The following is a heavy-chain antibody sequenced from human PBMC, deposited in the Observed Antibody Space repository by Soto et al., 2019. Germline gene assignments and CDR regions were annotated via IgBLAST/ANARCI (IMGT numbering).Heavy chain of an antibody. J-gene: IGHJ6*02. CDR2: ISGSGGST. Sequence: PGGSLRLSCAASGLTFSSYAISWVRQAPGRGLEWVSAISGSGGSTYYADSVKGRFTISRDNSKNTLYLQMNSLRAEDTAVYYCARKTSYYYDSSREYYGMDVWGQGTTVTVSS. D-gene: IGHD3-22*01. CDR3: ARKTSYYYDSSREYYGMDV. CDR1: GLTFSSYA. V-gene: IGHV3-23*01.